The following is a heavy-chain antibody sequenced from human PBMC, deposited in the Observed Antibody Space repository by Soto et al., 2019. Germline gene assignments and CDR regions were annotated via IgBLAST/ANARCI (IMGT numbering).Heavy chain of an antibody. CDR3: AKNSENYGDSKSDY. Sequence: GGSLRLSCAASGFTFSNYAMAWVRQAPGKGLEWVSSVSGSGGNTFYADSVKGRFTISRDNSKNTLYLRMNSLRAEDTAVYYCAKNSENYGDSKSDYCGQGTLVTSPQ. CDR2: VSGSGGNT. V-gene: IGHV3-23*01. D-gene: IGHD4-17*01. J-gene: IGHJ4*02. CDR1: GFTFSNYA.